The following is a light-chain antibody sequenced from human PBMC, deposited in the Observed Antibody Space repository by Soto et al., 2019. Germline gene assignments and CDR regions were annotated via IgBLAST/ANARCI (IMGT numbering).Light chain of an antibody. V-gene: IGLV2-14*01. Sequence: SELTRVAYVSRSPVQSHPITNTGTSGDVASYNYVSWYQQHPGKAPQVLIYDVSSRPSGISSRFSGSKSGNTASLTISGLQAEDEADYYCSSYSSSSTRYAVRTGTKVTVL. J-gene: IGLJ1*01. CDR3: SSYSSSSTRYA. CDR1: SGDVASYNY. CDR2: DVS.